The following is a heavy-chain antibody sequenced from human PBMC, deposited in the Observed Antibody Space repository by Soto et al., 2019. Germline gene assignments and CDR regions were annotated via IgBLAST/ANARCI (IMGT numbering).Heavy chain of an antibody. J-gene: IGHJ6*02. D-gene: IGHD2-2*01. CDR1: GGSISSYY. CDR2: IYYSGST. V-gene: IGHV4-59*01. CDR3: ARDSEGHCSSTSCYLGMDV. Sequence: ETLSLTCTVSGGSISSYYWSWIRQPPGKGLEWIGYIYYSGSTNYNPSLKSRVTISVDTSKNQFSLKLSSVTAADTAVYYCARDSEGHCSSTSCYLGMDVWGQGPTVTVSS.